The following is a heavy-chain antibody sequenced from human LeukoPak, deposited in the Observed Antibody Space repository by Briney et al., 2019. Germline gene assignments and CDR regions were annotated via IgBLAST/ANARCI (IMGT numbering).Heavy chain of an antibody. CDR2: INHSGST. D-gene: IGHD3-22*01. V-gene: IGHV4-34*01. J-gene: IGHJ4*02. CDR3: ARGRLKYYYDSTIFDY. CDR1: GGSFSGYY. Sequence: SETLSLTCAVYGGSFSGYYWSWIRQPPGKGLEWIGEINHSGSTNYNPSLKSRVTISVDTSKNQFSLKLSSVTAADTAVYYCARGRLKYYYDSTIFDYWGQGTLVTVSP.